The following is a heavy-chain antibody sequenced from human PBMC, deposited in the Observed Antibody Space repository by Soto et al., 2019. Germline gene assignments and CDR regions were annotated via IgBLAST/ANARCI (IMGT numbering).Heavy chain of an antibody. D-gene: IGHD7-27*01. CDR2: IYYSGST. V-gene: IGHV4-59*08. CDR1: GGSIGSYY. J-gene: IGHJ4*02. Sequence: SETLSLTCTVSGGSIGSYYWSWIRQPPGKGLEWIGYIYYSGSTNYNPSLKSRVTISVDTSKNQFSLKLSSVTAADTAVYYCARRWGRTFDYWGQGTLVTVSS. CDR3: ARRWGRTFDY.